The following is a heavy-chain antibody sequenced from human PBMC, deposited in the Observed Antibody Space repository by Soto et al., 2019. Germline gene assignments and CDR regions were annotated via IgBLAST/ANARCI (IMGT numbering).Heavy chain of an antibody. CDR1: GFTFSPYW. D-gene: IGHD6-19*01. CDR2: IRDDGGDE. Sequence: EVQLVESGGGLVQPGGSLRLSCAASGFTFSPYWMSWVRQAPGKGLEWVAIIRDDGGDELYLEAVRGRFTISRDNAKKSLYLAMDSLGVEDTAVYYCAGGSGWISDTWGQGTRVTVSS. J-gene: IGHJ5*02. CDR3: AGGSGWISDT. V-gene: IGHV3-7*05.